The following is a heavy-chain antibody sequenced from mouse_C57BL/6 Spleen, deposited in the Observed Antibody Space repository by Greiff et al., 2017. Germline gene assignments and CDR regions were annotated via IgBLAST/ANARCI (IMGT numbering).Heavy chain of an antibody. V-gene: IGHV1-82*01. CDR2: IYPGDGDT. CDR1: GYAFSSSW. J-gene: IGHJ2*01. Sequence: QVQLKESGPELVKPGASVKISCKASGYAFSSSWMNWVKQRPGKGLEWIGRIYPGDGDTNYNGKFKGKATLTADKSSSTAYMQLSSLTSEDSAVYFCELDSSGFFDYWGQGTTLTVSS. D-gene: IGHD3-2*02. CDR3: ELDSSGFFDY.